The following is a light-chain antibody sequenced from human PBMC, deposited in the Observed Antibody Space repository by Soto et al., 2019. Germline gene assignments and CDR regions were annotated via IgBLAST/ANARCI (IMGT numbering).Light chain of an antibody. Sequence: EIVLTQSPGTLSLSPGERATLSCRASQSVSSSYLAWYQQKPGQAPRLLIYGASSRATRIPDRFSGSGSGTDFTLTISRLEPVDVAVYYWQKYDRSPLTFGGGTKVEIK. V-gene: IGKV3-20*01. CDR3: QKYDRSPLT. CDR1: QSVSSSY. CDR2: GAS. J-gene: IGKJ4*02.